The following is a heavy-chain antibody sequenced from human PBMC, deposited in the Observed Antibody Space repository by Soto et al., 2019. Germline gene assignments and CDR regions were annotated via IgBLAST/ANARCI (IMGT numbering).Heavy chain of an antibody. CDR2: IIPIFGTA. CDR1: GGTFSSYA. CDR3: ARGSSSTSCYDY. J-gene: IGHJ4*02. V-gene: IGHV1-69*13. Sequence: ASVKVSCKASGGTFSSYAISWVRQAPGQGLEWMGGIIPIFGTANYAQKFQGRVTITADESTSTAYMELSSLRSEDTGVYYCARGSSSTSCYDYWGQGTLVTVSS. D-gene: IGHD2-2*01.